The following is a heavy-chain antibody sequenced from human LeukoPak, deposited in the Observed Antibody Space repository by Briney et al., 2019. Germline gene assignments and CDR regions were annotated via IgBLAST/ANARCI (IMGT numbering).Heavy chain of an antibody. Sequence: ASVKVSCKVSGYTLTELSMNWVRQAPGKGLEWMGGFDPEDGETIYAQKFHGRVTMTEDTSTDTAYMELGSLRSEDTAVYYCATSGVGAIPAVYYYYMDVWGKGTTVTVSS. CDR3: ATSGVGAIPAVYYYYMDV. V-gene: IGHV1-24*01. CDR1: GYTLTELS. D-gene: IGHD1-26*01. J-gene: IGHJ6*03. CDR2: FDPEDGET.